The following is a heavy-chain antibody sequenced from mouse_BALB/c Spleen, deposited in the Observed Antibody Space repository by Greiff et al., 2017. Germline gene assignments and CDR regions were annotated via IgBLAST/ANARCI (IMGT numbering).Heavy chain of an antibody. V-gene: IGHV1-52*01. CDR1: GYTFTSYW. D-gene: IGHD2-1*01. Sequence: QVQLQQPGAELVRPGASVKLSCKASGYTFTSYWMYWVKQRPEQGLEWIGRIDPYDSETHYNQKFKDKAILTVDKSSSTAYMQLSSLTSEDSAVYESARSDRYGNFYAMDYWGQGTSVTVAS. J-gene: IGHJ4*01. CDR3: ARSDRYGNFYAMDY. CDR2: IDPYDSET.